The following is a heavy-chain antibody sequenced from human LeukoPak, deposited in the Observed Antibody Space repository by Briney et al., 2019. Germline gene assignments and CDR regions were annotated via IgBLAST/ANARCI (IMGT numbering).Heavy chain of an antibody. CDR3: ARVRWPDDYVWGSYLPSLENSYYFDY. Sequence: GASVKVSCKASGGTFSSYAISWVRQAPGQGLEWMGGIIPIFGTANYAQKFQGRVTITADESTSTAYMELSSLRSEDTAVYYCARVRWPDDYVWGSYLPSLENSYYFDYWGQGTLVTVSS. J-gene: IGHJ4*02. CDR1: GGTFSSYA. V-gene: IGHV1-69*13. CDR2: IIPIFGTA. D-gene: IGHD3-16*01.